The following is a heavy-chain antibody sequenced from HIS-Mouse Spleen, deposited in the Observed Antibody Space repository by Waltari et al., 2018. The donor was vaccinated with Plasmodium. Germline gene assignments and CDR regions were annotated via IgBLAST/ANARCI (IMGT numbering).Heavy chain of an antibody. CDR1: GFTFSRYW. V-gene: IGHV3-7*01. J-gene: IGHJ2*01. D-gene: IGHD6-13*01. Sequence: EVQLVESGGGLVQPGGYLRLSCAASGFTFSRYWMGWVRQAPGKGLEWVANIKQDGSEKYYVDSVKGRFTISRDNAKNSLYLQMNSLRAEDTAVYYCASSWYWYFDLWGRGTLVTVSS. CDR2: IKQDGSEK. CDR3: ASSWYWYFDL.